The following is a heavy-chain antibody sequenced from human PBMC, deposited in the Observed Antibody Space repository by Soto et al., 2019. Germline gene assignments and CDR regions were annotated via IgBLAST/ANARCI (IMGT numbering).Heavy chain of an antibody. D-gene: IGHD3-3*01. Sequence: SETLSLTCAVYGGSFSDNFWSWIRQPPGKGLEWIGEINHSRRTNYNPSLKSLVTISEDTSKNQFSLKLSSVTAADTAVYYCARWIFGEEYYYYYYGMDVWGQGTTVTVSS. V-gene: IGHV4-34*01. CDR3: ARWIFGEEYYYYYYGMDV. CDR2: INHSRRT. J-gene: IGHJ6*02. CDR1: GGSFSDNF.